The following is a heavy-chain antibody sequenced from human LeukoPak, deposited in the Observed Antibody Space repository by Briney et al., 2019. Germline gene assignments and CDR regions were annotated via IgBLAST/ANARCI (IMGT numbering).Heavy chain of an antibody. CDR3: ARSTANAFDI. V-gene: IGHV3-30*03. Sequence: PGGSLRLSCAASGFTFSSYGMHWVRQAPGKGLEWVVVISFDGSNKYCSDSVKGRFTISRDNSKNTLYLQMNSLRAEDTAVYYCARSTANAFDIWGQGTMVTVSS. J-gene: IGHJ3*02. D-gene: IGHD4-11*01. CDR2: ISFDGSNK. CDR1: GFTFSSYG.